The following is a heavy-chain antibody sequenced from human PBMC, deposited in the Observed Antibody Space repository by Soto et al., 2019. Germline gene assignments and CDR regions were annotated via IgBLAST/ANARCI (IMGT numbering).Heavy chain of an antibody. V-gene: IGHV3-33*01. CDR2: IWHDGSKE. J-gene: IGHJ4*02. Sequence: PGGSLRLSCAASGFTFGTYGVHWVRQAPGKRLEWLAVIWHDGSKENYADSVRGRFTISRDKYKDTVYLQMNSLRGEDTAVYYCARGFGAAVHAAHLDYWGQGTPVTVSS. CDR1: GFTFGTYG. D-gene: IGHD3-10*01. CDR3: ARGFGAAVHAAHLDY.